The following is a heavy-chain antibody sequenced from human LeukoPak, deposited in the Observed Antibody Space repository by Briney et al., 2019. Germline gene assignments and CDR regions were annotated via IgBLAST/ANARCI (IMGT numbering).Heavy chain of an antibody. D-gene: IGHD2-2*01. CDR3: ATSIVVPGAATPYYFDY. J-gene: IGHJ4*02. Sequence: SETLSLTCTVSGGSIRSGAYYWSWIRQHPGKGLEWIGYIYYSGSTYYNPFLKSRVTISIHTSQNQFSLKLTSVTAADTAVYYCATSIVVPGAATPYYFDYWGQGTLVTVSS. CDR1: GGSIRSGAYY. V-gene: IGHV4-31*03. CDR2: IYYSGST.